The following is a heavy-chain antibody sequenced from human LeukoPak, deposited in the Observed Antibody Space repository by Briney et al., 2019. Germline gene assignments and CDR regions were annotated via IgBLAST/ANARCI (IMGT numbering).Heavy chain of an antibody. CDR2: ISSSSSYI. V-gene: IGHV3-21*01. CDR3: ARDERSSLDY. J-gene: IGHJ4*02. CDR1: GFTFSSYS. D-gene: IGHD6-6*01. Sequence: GGSLRLSCAASGFTFSSYSMNWVRQAPGKGLEWVSSISSSSSYIYYADSVKGQFTISRDNAKNSLYLQMNSLRAEDTAVYYCARDERSSLDYWGQGTLVTVSS.